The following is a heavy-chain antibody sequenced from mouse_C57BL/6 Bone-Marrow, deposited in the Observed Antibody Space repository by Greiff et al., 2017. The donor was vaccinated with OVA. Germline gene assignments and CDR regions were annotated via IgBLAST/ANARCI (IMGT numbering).Heavy chain of an antibody. J-gene: IGHJ2*01. CDR2: IGPSDSYT. V-gene: IGHV1-69*01. Sequence: QVQLQQPGAELVMPGASVKLSCKASGYTFTSYWMHWVKQRPGQGLEWIGEIGPSDSYTNYNQKFKGKSTLTVDKSSSTAYLQLSSLTSEDSAVYYCAREGDYGVYYFDYWGQGTTLTVSS. D-gene: IGHD2-4*01. CDR3: AREGDYGVYYFDY. CDR1: GYTFTSYW.